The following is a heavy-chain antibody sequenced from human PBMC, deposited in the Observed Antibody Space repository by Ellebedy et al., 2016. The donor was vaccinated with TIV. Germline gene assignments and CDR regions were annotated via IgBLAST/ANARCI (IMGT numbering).Heavy chain of an antibody. J-gene: IGHJ4*02. D-gene: IGHD3-22*01. V-gene: IGHV3-30-3*01. CDR1: GFTFRSYP. CDR2: ISYDGTTQ. Sequence: GESLKISCTVSGFTFRSYPFNWVRQAPGKGLEWVTIISYDGTTQYNADSVKGRFTIYRDNSKKTVYLQINSLRPEDTALDYFETSAVGHSHGYYFDYWGQGTLVTVSA. CDR3: ETSAVGHSHGYYFDY.